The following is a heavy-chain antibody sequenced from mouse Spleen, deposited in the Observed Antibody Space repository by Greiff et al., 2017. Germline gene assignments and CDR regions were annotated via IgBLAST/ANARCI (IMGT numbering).Heavy chain of an antibody. V-gene: IGHV1-80*01. CDR1: GYAFSSYW. CDR3: ATEYFDV. Sequence: VQLQQSGAELVKPGASVKISCKASGYAFSSYWMNWVKQGPGKGLEWIGQIYPGDGDTNYNGKFKGKATLTADKSSSTAYMQLSSLTSEDSAVYFCATEYFDVWGAGTTVTVSS. CDR2: IYPGDGDT. J-gene: IGHJ1*01.